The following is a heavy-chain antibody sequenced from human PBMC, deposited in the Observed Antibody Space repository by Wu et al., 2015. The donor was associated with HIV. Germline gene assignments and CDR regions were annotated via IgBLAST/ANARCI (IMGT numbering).Heavy chain of an antibody. CDR1: GDGFTSYA. Sequence: QVHLVQFGGEVKKPGSSVKVTCKASGDGFTSYAVSWVRQAPGQGLEWMGEIIPSFSTTNYAQKFQGRVTITADASTAYMELNSLRYDDTAVYYCARPRTTDLEVVSAVRRAQDGFDIWGQGTMVAVSS. CDR2: IIPSFSTT. V-gene: IGHV1-69*12. J-gene: IGHJ3*02. D-gene: IGHD2-2*01. CDR3: ARPRTTDLEVVSAVRRAQDGFDI.